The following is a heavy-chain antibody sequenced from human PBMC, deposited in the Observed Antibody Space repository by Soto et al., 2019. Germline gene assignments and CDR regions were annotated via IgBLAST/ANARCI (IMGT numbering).Heavy chain of an antibody. Sequence: QVQLVESGGGLVKPGGSLRLSCAASGFTFGDYYMTWIRQAPGKGLEWVSFIGNRGTGIYYADSVKGRFTIFRDNAKNSLYLKMTSLRAEDTAMYYCARDLRAVGMASRFDPWGQGTLVTVSS. D-gene: IGHD6-13*01. CDR2: IGNRGTGI. CDR1: GFTFGDYY. CDR3: ARDLRAVGMASRFDP. J-gene: IGHJ5*02. V-gene: IGHV3-11*01.